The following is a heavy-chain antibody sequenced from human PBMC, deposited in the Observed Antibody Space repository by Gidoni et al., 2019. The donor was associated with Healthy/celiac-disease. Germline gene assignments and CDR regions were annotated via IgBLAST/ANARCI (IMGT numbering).Heavy chain of an antibody. CDR2: INHSGST. V-gene: IGHV4-34*01. CDR3: ASRRRITIFGVVTPPYYYGMDV. D-gene: IGHD3-3*01. Sequence: QVQLQQWGAGLFKPSETLSLTCAVHGGSFSGYYWTWTRQPPGKGLEWHGEINHSGSTNYNPSRKSRVTISVDTSKNQFSRKLSSVTAADTAVYYCASRRRITIFGVVTPPYYYGMDVWGQGTTVTVSS. J-gene: IGHJ6*02. CDR1: GGSFSGYY.